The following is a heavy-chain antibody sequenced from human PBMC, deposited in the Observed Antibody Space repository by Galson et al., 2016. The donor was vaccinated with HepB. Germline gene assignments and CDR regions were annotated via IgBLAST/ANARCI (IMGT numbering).Heavy chain of an antibody. D-gene: IGHD2-21*02. Sequence: SETLSLTCTVSGGSISSYYWSWIRQPPGKGLEWIGYFFVGGSSIYNPSLKSRVDISGDPSKNFISLRLTFVTAADTAMYYCARPRRDSAIDAFDLWGQGTPVTVSS. CDR1: GGSISSYY. V-gene: IGHV4-59*01. CDR2: FFVGGSS. J-gene: IGHJ3*01. CDR3: ARPRRDSAIDAFDL.